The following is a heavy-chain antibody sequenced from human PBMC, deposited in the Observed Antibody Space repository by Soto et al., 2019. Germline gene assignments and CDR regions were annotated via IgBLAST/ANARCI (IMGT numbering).Heavy chain of an antibody. CDR3: GKDLDSSGLRVNIDY. J-gene: IGHJ4*02. Sequence: ASVKVSCKASGYTFTSYAMDWVRQAPGQRLEWMGWINAGNGNTKYSQKFQGRVTITRDTSASTAYMELSSLRSEDTAVYYCGKDLDSSGLRVNIDYWGQGTQVTVSS. CDR2: INAGNGNT. V-gene: IGHV1-3*01. CDR1: GYTFTSYA. D-gene: IGHD3-22*01.